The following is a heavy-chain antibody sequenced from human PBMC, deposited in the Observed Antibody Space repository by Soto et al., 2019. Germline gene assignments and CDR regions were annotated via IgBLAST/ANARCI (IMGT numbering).Heavy chain of an antibody. D-gene: IGHD3-3*01. CDR3: AKDRGRFDDAFDI. CDR2: ISYDGSNK. CDR1: GFTFSSYG. Sequence: PGGSLRLSCAASGFTFSSYGMHWVRQAPGKGLEWVAVISYDGSNKYYADSVKGRFTISRDNSKNTLYLQMNSLRAEDTAVYYCAKDRGRFDDAFDIWGQGTMVTVSS. J-gene: IGHJ3*02. V-gene: IGHV3-30*18.